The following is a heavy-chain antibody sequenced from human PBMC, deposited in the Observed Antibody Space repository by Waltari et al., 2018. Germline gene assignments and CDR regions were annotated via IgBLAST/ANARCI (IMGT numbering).Heavy chain of an antibody. D-gene: IGHD6-19*01. CDR1: GGSISSYY. V-gene: IGHV4-59*01. J-gene: IGHJ4*02. CDR3: ARHSSGWYIDY. Sequence: QVQLQESGPGLVKPSETLSLTCTVSGGSISSYYWSWIRQHPGKGLEWIGYIYYSGSTNYNPPLKSRVTISVDTSKNQFSLKLSSVTAADTAVYYCARHSSGWYIDYWGQGTLVTVSS. CDR2: IYYSGST.